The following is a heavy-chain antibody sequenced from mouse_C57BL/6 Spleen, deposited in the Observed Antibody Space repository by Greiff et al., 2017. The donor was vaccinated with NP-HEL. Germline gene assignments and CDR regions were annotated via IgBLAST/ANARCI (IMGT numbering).Heavy chain of an antibody. CDR3: ARRQTGWFAY. CDR2: IYPGSGST. Sequence: VKLQQPGAELVKPGASVKMSCKASGYTFTSYWITWVKQRPGQGLEWIGDIYPGSGSTNYNEKFKSKATLTVDTSSSTAYMQLSSLTSEDAAVYYCARRQTGWFAYWGQGTLVTVSA. V-gene: IGHV1-55*01. J-gene: IGHJ3*01. D-gene: IGHD4-1*01. CDR1: GYTFTSYW.